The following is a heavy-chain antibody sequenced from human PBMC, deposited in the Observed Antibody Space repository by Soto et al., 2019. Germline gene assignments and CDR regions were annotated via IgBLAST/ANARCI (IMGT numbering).Heavy chain of an antibody. V-gene: IGHV4-59*08. CDR2: IYHSGTT. J-gene: IGHJ5*02. CDR1: GDSIGRYY. CDR3: ARQALGGSYPWFDP. Sequence: SETLSLTCTVSGDSIGRYYWSWIRQPPGKGLEWIGYIYHSGTTTYNPSLKSRVTISVDTSKNQFSLKLSSVIAADTAVYYCARQALGGSYPWFDPWGQGTLVTVSS. D-gene: IGHD1-26*01.